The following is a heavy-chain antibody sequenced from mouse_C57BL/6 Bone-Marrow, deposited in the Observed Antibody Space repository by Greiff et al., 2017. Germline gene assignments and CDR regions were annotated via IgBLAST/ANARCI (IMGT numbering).Heavy chain of an antibody. J-gene: IGHJ1*03. CDR3: ASPTIVEGWYFDV. V-gene: IGHV14-3*01. CDR1: GFTIKNTY. Sequence: EVQLQQSVAELVRPGASVKLSCTASGFTIKNTYMHWVKQRPEQGLEWIGRIDPANGNTKYAPKFPGQATITADTSSNTTYLQLSSLTSDDTSIYYCASPTIVEGWYFDVWGTGTTVTVAS. D-gene: IGHD1-1*01. CDR2: IDPANGNT.